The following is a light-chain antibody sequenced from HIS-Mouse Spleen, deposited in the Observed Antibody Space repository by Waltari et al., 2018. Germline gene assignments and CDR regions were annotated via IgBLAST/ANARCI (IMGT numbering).Light chain of an antibody. J-gene: IGLJ1*01. Sequence: SYVLTQPPSVSVAPGPTARLTCGGNHIGSKSVHWYQQKPGQAPVLVVYEDSDRPSGIPERFSGSNSGNTATLTISGLQAEDEADYYCSSYTSSSTYVFGTGTKVTVL. CDR2: EDS. CDR1: HIGSKS. CDR3: SSYTSSSTYV. V-gene: IGLV3-21*02.